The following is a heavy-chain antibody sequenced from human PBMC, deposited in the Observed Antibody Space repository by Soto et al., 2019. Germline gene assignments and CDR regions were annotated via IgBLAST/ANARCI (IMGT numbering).Heavy chain of an antibody. D-gene: IGHD2-2*01. CDR3: ARRQPAAPWSYYYGMDV. V-gene: IGHV5-10-1*01. Sequence: GESLKISCKGSGYSFTSYWISWVRQMPGKGLEWMGRIDPSDSYTNYSPSFQGHVTISADKSISTAYLQWSSLKASDTAMYYCARRQPAAPWSYYYGMDVWGQGTRVTVSS. J-gene: IGHJ6*02. CDR1: GYSFTSYW. CDR2: IDPSDSYT.